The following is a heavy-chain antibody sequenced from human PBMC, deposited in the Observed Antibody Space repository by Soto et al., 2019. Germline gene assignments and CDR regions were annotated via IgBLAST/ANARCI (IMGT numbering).Heavy chain of an antibody. CDR1: GYTFTTYE. V-gene: IGHV1-8*01. CDR3: ARVGGQLFGDHGIDV. D-gene: IGHD3-10*01. CDR2: MSPSSGNT. Sequence: QVQLVQSGAEVKKPGASVKVSCKASGYTFTTYEINWVRQVPGQGLEWMGWMSPSSGNTGYVDQFRGRVTMTSNTAMTTAYMALSSLRSEDTAVYYCARVGGQLFGDHGIDVWGQGTTVTVSS. J-gene: IGHJ6*02.